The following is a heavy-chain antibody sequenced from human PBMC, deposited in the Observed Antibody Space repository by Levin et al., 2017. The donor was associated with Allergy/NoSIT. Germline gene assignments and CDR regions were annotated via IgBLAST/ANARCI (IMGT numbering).Heavy chain of an antibody. CDR3: ARYCSGGSCDLKLDV. V-gene: IGHV4-59*01. Sequence: RASETLSLTCTVSGGSISSYYWSWIRQPPGKGLEWIGYIYYSGSTNYNPSLKSRVTISVDTSKNQFSLKLSSVTAADTAVYYCARYCSGGSCDLKLDVWGKGTTVTVSS. J-gene: IGHJ6*04. CDR1: GGSISSYY. CDR2: IYYSGST. D-gene: IGHD2-15*01.